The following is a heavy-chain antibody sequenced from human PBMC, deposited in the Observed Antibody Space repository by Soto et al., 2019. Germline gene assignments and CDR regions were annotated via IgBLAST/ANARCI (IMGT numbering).Heavy chain of an antibody. CDR1: GGSISNSANH. Sequence: QVQLRESGPGLVRPSQTLSLSCTVSGGSISNSANHWSWIRQHPGEGLEWIGYVYYSGGTYYSTSLKGRVTMSIDASKNQFSRKLSSVTAAYTAVYYCAKGVRGVPNWFDPWGQGTLVTVSS. CDR2: VYYSGGT. CDR3: AKGVRGVPNWFDP. J-gene: IGHJ5*02. V-gene: IGHV4-31*03. D-gene: IGHD3-10*01.